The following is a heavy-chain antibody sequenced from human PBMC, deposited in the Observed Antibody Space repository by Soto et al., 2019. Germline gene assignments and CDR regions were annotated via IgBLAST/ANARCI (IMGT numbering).Heavy chain of an antibody. V-gene: IGHV3-21*01. Sequence: GGSLSLSCAASVFTFSSYSMNWVRQAPGKGLEWVSFISSTRRYIYYADSGKGRFTISRDNAKISLYLQMNSLRAEDTAVYYCARARAIAVNWFDPWGQGPLVTVSS. J-gene: IGHJ5*02. D-gene: IGHD6-19*01. CDR3: ARARAIAVNWFDP. CDR1: VFTFSSYS. CDR2: ISSTRRYI.